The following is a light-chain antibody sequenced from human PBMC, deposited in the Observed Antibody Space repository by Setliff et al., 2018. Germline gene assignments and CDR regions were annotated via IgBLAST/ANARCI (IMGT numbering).Light chain of an antibody. V-gene: IGLV2-14*03. Sequence: LTQPASVSGSPGQSITISCTGTGTYNYVSWYQQHPGKAPQLIIYDVTNRPSGVSNRFSASKSGNTASLTISGLQPEDDADYYCSSHGGSNNWSVFGTGTKSPS. J-gene: IGLJ1*01. CDR1: GTYNY. CDR3: SSHGGSNNWSV. CDR2: DVT.